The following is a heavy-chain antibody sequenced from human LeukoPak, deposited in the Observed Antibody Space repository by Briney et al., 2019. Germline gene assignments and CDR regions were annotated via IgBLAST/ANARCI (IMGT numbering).Heavy chain of an antibody. V-gene: IGHV4-59*01. J-gene: IGHJ4*02. CDR1: GDSISGSY. D-gene: IGHD3-22*01. CDR2: VHYTGKT. Sequence: SETLSLTCTVSGDSISGSYWSWIRQPSGKRLEWVGYVHYTGKTNYNPSLNNRATISVDMSKNQFSLTLTSVTLADTAVYYCARGYYDRSGSSNPFDSWGQGTLVTVSS. CDR3: ARGYYDRSGSSNPFDS.